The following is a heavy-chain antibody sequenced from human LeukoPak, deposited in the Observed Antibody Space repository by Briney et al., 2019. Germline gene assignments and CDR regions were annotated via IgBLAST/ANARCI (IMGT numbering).Heavy chain of an antibody. D-gene: IGHD6-19*01. CDR2: ISAYNGNT. J-gene: IGHJ4*02. CDR3: ARDHIAVAGRSFGY. CDR1: GYTFTGYY. V-gene: IGHV1-18*04. Sequence: GASVKVSCKASGYTFTGYYMHWVRQAPGQGLEWMGWISAYNGNTNYAQKLQGRVTMTTDTSTSTAYMELRSLRSDDTAVYYCARDHIAVAGRSFGYWGQGTLVTVSS.